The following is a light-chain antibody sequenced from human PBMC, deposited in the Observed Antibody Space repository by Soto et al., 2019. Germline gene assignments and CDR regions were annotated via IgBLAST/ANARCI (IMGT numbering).Light chain of an antibody. J-gene: IGKJ1*01. V-gene: IGKV1-5*01. CDR1: QSISSW. CDR2: DVS. Sequence: DIQMTQSPSTLSASVGDRVTITCRASQSISSWLAWYQQKPGKAPKLLIYDVSNLESGVPSRFSGSGSGTEFTLTISSLQTDDFATYYCQQYNSYSWTFGQGTKVDIK. CDR3: QQYNSYSWT.